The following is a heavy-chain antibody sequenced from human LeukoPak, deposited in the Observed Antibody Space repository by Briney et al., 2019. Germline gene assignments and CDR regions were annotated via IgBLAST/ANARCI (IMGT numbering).Heavy chain of an antibody. D-gene: IGHD2-15*01. CDR2: ISSSSSYI. Sequence: GRSLRLSYAASGFTFSSYSMNWVRQAPGKGLEWVSSISSSSSYIYYADSVKGRFTISRDNAKNSLYLQVNSLRAEDTAVYYCARDILVVVAALDYWGQGTLVTVSS. V-gene: IGHV3-21*01. CDR1: GFTFSSYS. J-gene: IGHJ4*02. CDR3: ARDILVVVAALDY.